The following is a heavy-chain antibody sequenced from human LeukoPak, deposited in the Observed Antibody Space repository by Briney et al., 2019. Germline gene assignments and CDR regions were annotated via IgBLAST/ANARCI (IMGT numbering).Heavy chain of an antibody. V-gene: IGHV1-18*01. CDR1: GYTFTSYG. CDR3: ARGYCSGGSCYLDAFDI. CDR2: ISAYNGNT. Sequence: GASVKVSCKASGYTFTSYGISWARQAPGQGLEWMGWISAYNGNTNYAQKLQGRVTMTTDTSTSTAYMELRSLRSDDTAVYYCARGYCSGGSCYLDAFDIWGQGTMVTVSS. D-gene: IGHD2-15*01. J-gene: IGHJ3*02.